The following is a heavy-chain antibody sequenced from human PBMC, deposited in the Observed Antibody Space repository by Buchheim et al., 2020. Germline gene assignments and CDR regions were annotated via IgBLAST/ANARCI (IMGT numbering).Heavy chain of an antibody. Sequence: QVQLQESGPGLVKPSQTLSLTCTVSGGSISSDDYYWSWIRQPPGKGLEWIGYIYYSGSTYYNPSLKSRLTISVDTSRNQFSLKLSSVTAADTTVYYCARDINGRADYWGQGTL. CDR3: ARDINGRADY. CDR1: GGSISSDDYY. CDR2: IYYSGST. V-gene: IGHV4-30-4*01. D-gene: IGHD3-10*01. J-gene: IGHJ4*02.